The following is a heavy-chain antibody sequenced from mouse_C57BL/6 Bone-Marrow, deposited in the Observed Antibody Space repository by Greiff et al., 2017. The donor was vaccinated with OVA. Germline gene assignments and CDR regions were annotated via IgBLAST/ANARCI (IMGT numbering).Heavy chain of an antibody. CDR2: INYDGSST. D-gene: IGHD3-2*02. CDR1: GFTFSDYY. Sequence: EVKLVESEGGLVQPGSSMKLSCTASGFTFSDYYMAWVRQVPEKGLEWVANINYDGSSTYYLDSLKSRFIISRDNAKNILYLQMSSLKSEDTATYYCARQLRLRFDYWGQGTTLTVSS. CDR3: ARQLRLRFDY. V-gene: IGHV5-16*01. J-gene: IGHJ2*01.